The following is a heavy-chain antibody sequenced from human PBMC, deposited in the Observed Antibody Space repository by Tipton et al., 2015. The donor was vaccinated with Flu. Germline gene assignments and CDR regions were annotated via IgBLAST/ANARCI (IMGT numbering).Heavy chain of an antibody. CDR3: ATTTYFYGSGSHDY. D-gene: IGHD3-10*01. V-gene: IGHV4-38-2*02. J-gene: IGHJ4*02. CDR2: IHRGGST. CDR1: GDSINSDYY. Sequence: TLSLTCTVSGDSINSDYYWGWIRQPLGKGLEWIGNIHRGGSTFYNPSLSSRVTISADMSKNQFSLKLTSVTAADTAVYYCATTTYFYGSGSHDYWGQGTLVTVSS.